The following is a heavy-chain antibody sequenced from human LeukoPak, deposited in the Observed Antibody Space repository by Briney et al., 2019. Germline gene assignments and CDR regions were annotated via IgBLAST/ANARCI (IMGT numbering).Heavy chain of an antibody. J-gene: IGHJ4*02. V-gene: IGHV4-30-4*01. CDR2: IYYSGST. D-gene: IGHD2-8*01. CDR1: GGSISSGDYY. Sequence: SETLSLTCTVSGGSISSGDYYWSWIRQPPGKGLEWIGYIYYSGSTYYNPSLKSRVTISVDTSKNQFSLKLSSVTAADTAVYYCARVSCTNGVCYYFDYWGQGTLVTASS. CDR3: ARVSCTNGVCYYFDY.